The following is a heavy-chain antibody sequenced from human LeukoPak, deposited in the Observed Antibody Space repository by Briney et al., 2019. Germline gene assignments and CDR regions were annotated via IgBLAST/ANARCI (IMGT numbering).Heavy chain of an antibody. J-gene: IGHJ4*02. Sequence: SQTLSLTCTVSGGSISSGGYYWSWIRQPPGKGLEWIGYIYHSGSTYYNPSLKSRVTISVDRSKNQFSLKLSSVTAADTAVYYCAIGVYNSACYDFWSGYYFDYWGQGTLVTVSS. CDR1: GGSISSGGYY. CDR3: AIGVYNSACYDFWSGYYFDY. D-gene: IGHD3-3*01. V-gene: IGHV4-30-2*01. CDR2: IYHSGST.